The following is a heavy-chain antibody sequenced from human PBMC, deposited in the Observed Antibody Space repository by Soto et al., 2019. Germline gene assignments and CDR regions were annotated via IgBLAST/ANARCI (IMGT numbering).Heavy chain of an antibody. J-gene: IGHJ3*02. Sequence: PSETLSLTCTVSVGSISSSGYYWSWIRQHPGKGLEWIGYIYYSGTTYYNPSLKSRVTISVDTSKNQFSLKLSSVTAADTAVYYCAREGFGNVWFGELAQSDAFDIWGQGTMVT. V-gene: IGHV4-31*03. CDR3: AREGFGNVWFGELAQSDAFDI. CDR2: IYYSGTT. D-gene: IGHD3-10*01. CDR1: VGSISSSGYY.